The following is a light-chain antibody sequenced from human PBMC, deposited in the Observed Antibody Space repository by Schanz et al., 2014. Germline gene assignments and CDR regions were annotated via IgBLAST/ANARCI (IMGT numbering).Light chain of an antibody. J-gene: IGLJ3*02. Sequence: QSVLTQPPSVSASPGQRVTISCSGNSSNIGYNYVSWYQHVPGTAPKLLIFDNDERPSGIPDRFSGSKSGASASLAITGLQAEDEADYYCQSYDSGLSGWVFGGGTKLTVL. CDR3: QSYDSGLSGWV. CDR1: SSNIGYNY. V-gene: IGLV1-51*01. CDR2: DND.